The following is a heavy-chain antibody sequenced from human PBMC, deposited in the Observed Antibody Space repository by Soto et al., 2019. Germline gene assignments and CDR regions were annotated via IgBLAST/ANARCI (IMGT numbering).Heavy chain of an antibody. D-gene: IGHD5-18*01. CDR2: IYYSGST. Sequence: QVQLQESGPGLVKPSQTLSLTCTVSGGSISSGGYYWSWIRQHPGKGLEWIGYIYYSGSTYYNPALKRRVTIPXXTXKXXFSLKLSSVTAADTAVYYCARDKGRYSYAPNWFDPWGQGTLVTVSS. CDR3: ARDKGRYSYAPNWFDP. CDR1: GGSISSGGYY. V-gene: IGHV4-31*03. J-gene: IGHJ5*02.